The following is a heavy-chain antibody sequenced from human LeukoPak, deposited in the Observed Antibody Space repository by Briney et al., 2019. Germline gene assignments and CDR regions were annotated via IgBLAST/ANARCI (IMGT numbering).Heavy chain of an antibody. D-gene: IGHD3-3*01. J-gene: IGHJ6*02. CDR3: ARDSKGFGEPGGMDV. V-gene: IGHV1-2*02. CDR1: GYTFTDYY. CDR2: INPNSGGT. Sequence: ASVKVSCKASGYTFTDYYMHWVRQAPGQGLEWMGWINPNSGGTNYAQKFQGRVTMTRDTSISTAYMELSRLRSDDTAVYYCARDSKGFGEPGGMDVWGQGTTVTVSS.